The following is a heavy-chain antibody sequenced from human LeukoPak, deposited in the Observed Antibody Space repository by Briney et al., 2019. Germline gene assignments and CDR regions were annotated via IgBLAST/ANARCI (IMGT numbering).Heavy chain of an antibody. CDR3: ARGFDSKSTYFDY. Sequence: SETLSLTCTVSGGSISNYYWNWLRQPPGKGLEWIGYIYYSGSTNYNPSLSGRVTMSLDTSKNQFSLRLTSVTAADTAVYYCARGFDSKSTYFDYWGQGTLVTISS. V-gene: IGHV4-59*01. J-gene: IGHJ4*02. D-gene: IGHD5-12*01. CDR1: GGSISNYY. CDR2: IYYSGST.